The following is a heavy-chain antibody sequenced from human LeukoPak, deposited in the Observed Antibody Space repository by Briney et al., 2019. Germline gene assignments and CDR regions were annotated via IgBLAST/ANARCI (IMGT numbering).Heavy chain of an antibody. D-gene: IGHD2-21*02. CDR2: ISGSGDFT. Sequence: GGSLRLSCAASGFTFSSYSLGWVRQAPGKGLEWVSSISGSGDFTYYANSVRGRFTISRDNSKNTVYLQMSSLRGEDTAVYYCAKVGAPNCHGGWYSRWFDPWGQGTLVPVA. CDR1: GFTFSSYS. V-gene: IGHV3-23*01. J-gene: IGHJ5*02. CDR3: AKVGAPNCHGGWYSRWFDP.